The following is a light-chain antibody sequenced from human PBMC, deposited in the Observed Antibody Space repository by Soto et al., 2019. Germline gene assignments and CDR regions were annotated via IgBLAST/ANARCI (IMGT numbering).Light chain of an antibody. CDR3: QQVNSVPFT. V-gene: IGKV1-9*01. CDR1: QGITNY. Sequence: DNQLTQSPSFLSASVGDRVTIACRASQGITNYLAWYQQKPGKAPELLIHSASTLEVGVPARFSGSGSGTEFTLTISGLRPEDVATYYCQQVNSVPFTFGPGTKVDIK. J-gene: IGKJ3*01. CDR2: SAS.